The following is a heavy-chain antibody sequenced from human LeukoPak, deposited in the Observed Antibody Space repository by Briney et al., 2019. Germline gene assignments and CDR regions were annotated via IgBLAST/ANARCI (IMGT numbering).Heavy chain of an antibody. J-gene: IGHJ6*02. CDR3: ARDRRRSSSWFGTQEGGMDV. CDR1: GFTFSSYS. D-gene: IGHD6-13*01. CDR2: ISSSSSYI. Sequence: GGPLRLSCAASGFTFSSYSMNWVRQAPGKGLEWVSSISSSSSYIYYADSVKGRFTISRDNAKNSLYLQMNSLRAEDTAVYYCARDRRRSSSWFGTQEGGMDVWGQGTTVTVS. V-gene: IGHV3-21*01.